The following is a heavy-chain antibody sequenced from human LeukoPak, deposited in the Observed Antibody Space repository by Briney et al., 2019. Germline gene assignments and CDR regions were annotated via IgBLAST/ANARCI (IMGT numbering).Heavy chain of an antibody. CDR3: AKDLRYYYDSSGYLHY. D-gene: IGHD3-22*01. V-gene: IGHV3-23*01. J-gene: IGHJ4*02. CDR1: GFTFSSYA. Sequence: GGSLRLSCAASGFTFSSYAMSWVRQAPGKGLEWASAISGSGGSTYYADSVKGRFTISRDNSKNTLYLQMNSLRAEGTAVYYCAKDLRYYYDSSGYLHYWGQGTLVTVSS. CDR2: ISGSGGST.